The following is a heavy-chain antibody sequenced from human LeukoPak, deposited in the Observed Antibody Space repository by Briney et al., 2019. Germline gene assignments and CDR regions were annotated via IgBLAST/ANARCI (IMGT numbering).Heavy chain of an antibody. D-gene: IGHD6-19*01. CDR1: GYTFTGYY. CDR2: IKPNSGGT. V-gene: IGHV1-2*02. CDR3: ARSESSGWYDN. J-gene: IGHJ4*02. Sequence: ASVKVSCKASGYTFTGYYMHWVRQAPGQGLEWMGWIKPNSGGTNYAQKFQGRVTMTRDTSINTAYMELSRLRSDDTAVYYCARSESSGWYDNWGQGTLVTVSS.